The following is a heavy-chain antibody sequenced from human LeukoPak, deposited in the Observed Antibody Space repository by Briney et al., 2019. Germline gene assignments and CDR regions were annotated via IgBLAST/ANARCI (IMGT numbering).Heavy chain of an antibody. CDR1: GGSFSGYY. Sequence: PSETLSLTCAVYGGSFSGYYWSWIRQPPGKGLEWIGEINHSGSTNYNPSLKSRVTTSVDTSKNQFSLKLSSVTAADTAVYYCARTYYDFWSGYYRWFDPWGQGTLVTVSS. J-gene: IGHJ5*02. CDR2: INHSGST. CDR3: ARTYYDFWSGYYRWFDP. D-gene: IGHD3-3*01. V-gene: IGHV4-34*01.